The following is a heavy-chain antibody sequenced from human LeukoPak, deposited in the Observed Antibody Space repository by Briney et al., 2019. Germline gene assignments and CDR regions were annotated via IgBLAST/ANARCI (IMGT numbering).Heavy chain of an antibody. J-gene: IGHJ6*02. CDR3: ARDGGGGSPTLSRDYYYGMDV. V-gene: IGHV3-53*01. D-gene: IGHD2-15*01. CDR1: GFTVSNTY. CDR2: IYSGGTT. Sequence: GSLRLSCAASGFTVSNTYMSWVRQAPEKGLEWVSFIYSGGTTYYADSVKGRFTVSRDNSKNTVFLQMNSLRVEGTDVYYCARDGGGGSPTLSRDYYYGMDVWGQGTTVTVS.